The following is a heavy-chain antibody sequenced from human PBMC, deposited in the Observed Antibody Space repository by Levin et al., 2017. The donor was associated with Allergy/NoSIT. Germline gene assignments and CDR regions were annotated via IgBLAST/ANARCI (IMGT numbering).Heavy chain of an antibody. J-gene: IGHJ2*01. D-gene: IGHD1-1*01. CDR2: IYYSGST. CDR3: ASRKWTGTTGWYFDL. Sequence: SETLSLTCTVSGGSVSSGSYYWSWIRQPPGTGLEWIGYIYYSGSTNYNPSLKSRVTISVDTSKNQFSLKLSSVTAADTAVYYCASRKWTGTTGWYFDLWGRGTLVTVSS. CDR1: GGSVSSGSYY. V-gene: IGHV4-61*01.